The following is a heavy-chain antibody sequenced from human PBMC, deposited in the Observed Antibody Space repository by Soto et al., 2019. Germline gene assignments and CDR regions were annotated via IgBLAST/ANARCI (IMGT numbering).Heavy chain of an antibody. Sequence: SVKVSCKASGGTFSSYAISWGRQAPVQGLEWMGGIIPIFGTANYAQKFQGRVTITADESTSTAYMELSSLRSEDTAVYYCARIYSKIVVVPAAINYYYYGMDVWGQGTTVTVSS. CDR3: ARIYSKIVVVPAAINYYYYGMDV. D-gene: IGHD2-2*02. CDR1: GGTFSSYA. V-gene: IGHV1-69*01. CDR2: IIPIFGTA. J-gene: IGHJ6*02.